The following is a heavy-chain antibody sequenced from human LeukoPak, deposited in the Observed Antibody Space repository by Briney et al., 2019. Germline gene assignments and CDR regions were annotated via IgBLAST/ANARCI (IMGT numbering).Heavy chain of an antibody. V-gene: IGHV3-23*01. CDR3: ANRYGGNY. D-gene: IGHD4-23*01. Sequence: GGSLRLSCAASGFTFSSYAMSWVRQAPGKGLEGGSAISGSGGSTYYADSVKGRFTIYRDNSKNTLYLQMNSLRAEDTAVYYCANRYGGNYWGQGTLVTVSS. J-gene: IGHJ4*02. CDR2: ISGSGGST. CDR1: GFTFSSYA.